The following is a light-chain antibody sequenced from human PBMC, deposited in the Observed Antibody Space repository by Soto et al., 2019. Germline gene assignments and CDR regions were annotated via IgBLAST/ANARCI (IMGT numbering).Light chain of an antibody. Sequence: QSALTQPRSVSGSPGQSVTISCTGTSSDVGGYNYVSWHQHHPGKAPKLMIYDVSQRPSGVPDRFSGSKSGNTASLTISGLQAEDEADYYCCSFAGSHTYYVFGTGTKLTVL. CDR1: SSDVGGYNY. V-gene: IGLV2-11*01. CDR3: CSFAGSHTYYV. J-gene: IGLJ1*01. CDR2: DVS.